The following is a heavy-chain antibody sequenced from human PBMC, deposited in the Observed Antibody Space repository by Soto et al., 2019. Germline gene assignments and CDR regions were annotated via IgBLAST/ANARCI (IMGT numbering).Heavy chain of an antibody. CDR3: ARAHVLRYFDWVPGGMDV. V-gene: IGHV3-53*01. CDR2: IYSGGST. D-gene: IGHD3-9*01. J-gene: IGHJ6*01. Sequence: SLRLSCAASGFTVSSNYMSWVRQAPGKGLEWVSVIYSGGSTYYADSVKGRFTISRDNSKNTLYLHMNSLRAEDTAVYYCARAHVLRYFDWVPGGMDVWGRGTTVTVSS. CDR1: GFTVSSNY.